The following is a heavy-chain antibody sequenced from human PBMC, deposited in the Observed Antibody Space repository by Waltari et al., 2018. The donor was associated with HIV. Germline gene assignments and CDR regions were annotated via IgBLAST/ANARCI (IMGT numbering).Heavy chain of an antibody. CDR2: ISSTISST. CDR3: VRVEFGGYAYGY. CDR1: YS. D-gene: IGHD5-12*01. Sequence: YSMNWVRQAPGKGLEWVSSISSTISSTSYADSVKGRFTISRDNAKNSLYLLMNSLRAEDTAVYYCVRVEFGGYAYGYWGQGTLVTVSS. V-gene: IGHV3-21*01. J-gene: IGHJ4*02.